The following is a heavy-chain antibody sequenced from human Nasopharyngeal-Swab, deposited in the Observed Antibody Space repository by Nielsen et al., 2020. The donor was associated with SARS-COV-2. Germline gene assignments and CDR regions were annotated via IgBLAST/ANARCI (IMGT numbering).Heavy chain of an antibody. D-gene: IGHD5-24*01. CDR2: IYHSGST. CDR1: GYSMNSGYY. J-gene: IGHJ4*02. CDR3: ARAVEMAAILDY. V-gene: IGHV4-38-2*01. Sequence: SETLSLTCAVSGYSMNSGYYWGWILQPPGKGLEWIGSIYHSGSTYYNPSLKSRVTLSIDTSKNQFSLKLSSVTAADTAVYYCARAVEMAAILDYWGQGTLVTVSS.